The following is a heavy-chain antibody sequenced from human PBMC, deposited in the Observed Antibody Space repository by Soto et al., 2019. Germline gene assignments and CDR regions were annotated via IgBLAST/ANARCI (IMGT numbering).Heavy chain of an antibody. V-gene: IGHV3-15*07. CDR2: IKSKIDGGAT. D-gene: IGHD5-18*01. Sequence: PGGSLRLSCAASGFSITNAWMNWVRQAPGKGLEWVGRIKSKIDGGATDYAAPVKGRFTISRDDSKNTLYLQMNSLKIEDTAMYYCSHGYGQYFDSWGQGTLVTVSS. J-gene: IGHJ4*02. CDR3: SHGYGQYFDS. CDR1: GFSITNAW.